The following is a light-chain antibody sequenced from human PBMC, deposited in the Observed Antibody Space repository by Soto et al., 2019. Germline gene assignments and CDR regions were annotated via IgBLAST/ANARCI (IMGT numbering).Light chain of an antibody. CDR2: TNN. V-gene: IGLV1-44*01. J-gene: IGLJ3*02. CDR3: AAWDDSLNGGV. Sequence: QPVLTQPPSASGTPGQRVTISCSGSSSNIGVNTVNWYQQFPGTAPKLLIHTNNQRPSGVPDRFSGSKSGTSASLAISGLQSEDEADYYCAAWDDSLNGGVFGGGTKVTVL. CDR1: SSNIGVNT.